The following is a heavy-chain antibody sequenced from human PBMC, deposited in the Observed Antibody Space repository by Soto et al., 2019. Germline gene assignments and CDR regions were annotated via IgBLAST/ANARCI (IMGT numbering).Heavy chain of an antibody. V-gene: IGHV1-46*01. Sequence: ASVKVSCKASGYTFTSYYMHWGRQAPGQGLEWMGVIEPSGGSRSYTQKFQGRVTMTRDTSTSTVYMELSSLRSEDTAVYYCARTTLTFYYFDFWGKGTLVTVSS. CDR3: ARTTLTFYYFDF. CDR2: IEPSGGSR. CDR1: GYTFTSYY. D-gene: IGHD4-17*01. J-gene: IGHJ4*02.